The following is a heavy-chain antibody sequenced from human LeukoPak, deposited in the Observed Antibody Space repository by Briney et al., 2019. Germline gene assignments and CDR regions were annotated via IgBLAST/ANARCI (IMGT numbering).Heavy chain of an antibody. D-gene: IGHD3-10*01. Sequence: GSLRLSCAASGFTVSSNYMSWIRQPPGKGLEWIGEINHSGSTNYNPSLKSRVTTSVDTSKNQFSLKLSSVTAADTAVYYCARGPQLLWFGELLSWFDPWGQGTLVTVSS. V-gene: IGHV4-34*01. J-gene: IGHJ5*02. CDR2: INHSGST. CDR3: ARGPQLLWFGELLSWFDP. CDR1: GFTVSSNY.